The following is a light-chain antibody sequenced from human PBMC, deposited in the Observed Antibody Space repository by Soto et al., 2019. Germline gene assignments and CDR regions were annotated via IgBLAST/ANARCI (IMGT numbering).Light chain of an antibody. CDR1: SSDVGNYKY. CDR2: EVS. V-gene: IGLV2-14*01. CDR3: FSYTSSGTYV. Sequence: QSALPQPASVSGSPGQSSTISCTGTSSDVGNYKYVSWYQQHQGKAPKLMIYEVSNRPSGVSNRFSGSKSGNTASLTISGLQAEDETDYYCFSYTSSGTYVFGTGTKLTVL. J-gene: IGLJ1*01.